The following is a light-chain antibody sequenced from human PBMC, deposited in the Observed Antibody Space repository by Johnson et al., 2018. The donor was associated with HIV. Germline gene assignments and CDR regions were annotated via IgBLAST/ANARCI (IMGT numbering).Light chain of an antibody. CDR3: ETWDTSLSAGV. V-gene: IGLV1-51*02. Sequence: QSVLTQPPSVSAAPGQKVTIFCSGSSSNIGNNYVSWYQQVPGTAPKLLIYENNKRPSGIPDRFSGSKSGTSATLGITGLQTGDAADYYCETWDTSLSAGVFGTWTKVTVL. CDR2: ENN. J-gene: IGLJ1*01. CDR1: SSNIGNNY.